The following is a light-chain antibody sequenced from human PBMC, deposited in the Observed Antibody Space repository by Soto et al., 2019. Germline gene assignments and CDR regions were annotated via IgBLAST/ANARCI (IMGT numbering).Light chain of an antibody. J-gene: IGKJ4*01. CDR2: DAS. V-gene: IGKV3-11*01. CDR1: QSVSSY. CDR3: QQRSNWPLT. Sequence: EIVLTQSPATLSLSPGERATLSCRASQSVSSYLASYQQKNGQAPSLLIYDASNRATGITARFSGSGSGTDFTLTISSLDPEDFAVYYWQQRSNWPLTFGGGTKVEIK.